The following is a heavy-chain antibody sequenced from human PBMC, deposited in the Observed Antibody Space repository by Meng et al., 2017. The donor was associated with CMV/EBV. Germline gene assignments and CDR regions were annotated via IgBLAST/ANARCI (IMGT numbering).Heavy chain of an antibody. Sequence: GESLKISCAASGFTFSSYSMNWVRQAPGKGLEWVSSISSSSSYIYYADSVKDRFTISRDNAKNSLYLQMNSLRAEDTAVYYCARESTIFGVVIPNYYYYGMDVWGQGTTVTVSS. CDR3: ARESTIFGVVIPNYYYYGMDV. V-gene: IGHV3-21*01. CDR1: GFTFSSYS. CDR2: ISSSSSYI. J-gene: IGHJ6*02. D-gene: IGHD3-3*01.